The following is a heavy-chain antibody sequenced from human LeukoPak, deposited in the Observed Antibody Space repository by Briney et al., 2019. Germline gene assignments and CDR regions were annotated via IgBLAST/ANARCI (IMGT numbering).Heavy chain of an antibody. J-gene: IGHJ4*02. CDR2: ISYDGSNK. Sequence: PGRSLRLSCAASGFTFSNYAMHWVRQAPGKGLEWVAVISYDGSNKYYADSVKGRFTISRDNSKNTLYLQMNSLRAEDTAIYYCTRVGYIDEGIDYWGQGTLVTVSS. D-gene: IGHD5-24*01. V-gene: IGHV3-30-3*01. CDR3: TRVGYIDEGIDY. CDR1: GFTFSNYA.